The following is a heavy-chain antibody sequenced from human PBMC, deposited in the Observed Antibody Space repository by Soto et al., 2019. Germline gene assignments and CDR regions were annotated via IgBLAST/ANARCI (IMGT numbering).Heavy chain of an antibody. Sequence: GGSLRLSCAASGFTFSSYGMHWVRQGPGKGLERVAVIWYDGSNKYYADSVKGRFTISRDNSKNTLYLQINSLRAEDTAVYYCAKALVGEVGATDYWGQGTLVTVSS. CDR1: GFTFSSYG. V-gene: IGHV3-33*06. CDR3: AKALVGEVGATDY. D-gene: IGHD1-26*01. CDR2: IWYDGSNK. J-gene: IGHJ4*02.